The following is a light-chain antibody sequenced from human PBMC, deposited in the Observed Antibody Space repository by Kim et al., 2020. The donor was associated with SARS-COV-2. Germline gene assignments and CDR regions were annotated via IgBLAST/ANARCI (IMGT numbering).Light chain of an antibody. J-gene: IGKJ4*01. CDR2: DAS. CDR1: QSVSTS. Sequence: EIVLTQSPATLSLSPGEGATLSCRASQSVSTSVAWFQHKPGQAPRLLIHDASYRATGIPARFSGSGSGTDFTLTITGLQAEDFAVYYCQQREDWPLTFGGGTKVDIK. V-gene: IGKV3-11*01. CDR3: QQREDWPLT.